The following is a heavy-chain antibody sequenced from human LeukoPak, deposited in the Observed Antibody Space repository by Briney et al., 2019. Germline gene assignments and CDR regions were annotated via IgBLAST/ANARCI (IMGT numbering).Heavy chain of an antibody. V-gene: IGHV6-1*01. J-gene: IGHJ5*02. CDR1: GDSVSINSAA. CDR3: ARGSHDFWSGYYGKNWFDP. Sequence: SPTLSLTCAISGDSVSINSAAWNWIRQSPSRGLEWLGRTYYRSKWYNDYAVSVKSRITINPDTSKNQFSLQLNSVTPEDTAVYYCARGSHDFWSGYYGKNWFDPWGQGTLVTVSS. D-gene: IGHD3-3*01. CDR2: TYYRSKWYN.